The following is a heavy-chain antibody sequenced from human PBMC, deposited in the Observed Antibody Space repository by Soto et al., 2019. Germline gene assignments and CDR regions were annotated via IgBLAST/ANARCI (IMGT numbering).Heavy chain of an antibody. Sequence: EVQLLESGGGLVQPGGSLRLSCAASGFTFSSYDMTWVRQAPGKGLEWVSAISGSAIITFYADSVKGRFTISRDNSKNTLNLQMNSLRADDTAVYYCSAVHLNSGVGFDYWGQGTLVTVSS. J-gene: IGHJ4*02. D-gene: IGHD3-10*01. CDR2: ISGSAIIT. CDR3: SAVHLNSGVGFDY. V-gene: IGHV3-23*01. CDR1: GFTFSSYD.